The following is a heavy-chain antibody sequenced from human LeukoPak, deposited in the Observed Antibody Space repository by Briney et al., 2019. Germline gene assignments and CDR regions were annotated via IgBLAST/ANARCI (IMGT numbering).Heavy chain of an antibody. Sequence: SETLSLTCTVSGYSISSGYYWGWIRQPPGKGLEWIGSIYHSGSTYYNPSLKSRVTISVGTSKNQFSLKLSSVTAADTAVYYCARVTVSGWYIDYWGQGTLVTVSS. J-gene: IGHJ4*02. D-gene: IGHD6-19*01. CDR1: GYSISSGYY. CDR2: IYHSGST. V-gene: IGHV4-38-2*02. CDR3: ARVTVSGWYIDY.